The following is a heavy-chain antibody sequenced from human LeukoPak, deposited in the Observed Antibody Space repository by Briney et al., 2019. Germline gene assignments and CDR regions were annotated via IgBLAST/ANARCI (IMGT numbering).Heavy chain of an antibody. CDR2: INHSGST. J-gene: IGHJ4*02. CDR3: ARVPCYDSSGYPDY. CDR1: GGSFSGYY. Sequence: PSETLSLTCAVYGGSFSGYYWSWIRQPPGKGLEWIGEINHSGSTNYNPSLKSRVTISVDTSKNQFSLKLSSVTAADTAVYYCARVPCYDSSGYPDYWGQGTLVTVSS. V-gene: IGHV4-34*01. D-gene: IGHD3-22*01.